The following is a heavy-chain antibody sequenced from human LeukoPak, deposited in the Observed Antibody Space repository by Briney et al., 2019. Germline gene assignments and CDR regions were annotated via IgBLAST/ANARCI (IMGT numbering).Heavy chain of an antibody. Sequence: PSETLSLTCTVSGGSISSYYWSWIRQPPGKGLEWIGYIYYSGSTNYNPSLKSRVTISVDTSKSQFSLKLSSVTAADTAVYYCARQVWSTDDAFDIWGQGTMVTVSS. CDR3: ARQVWSTDDAFDI. D-gene: IGHD3-3*01. J-gene: IGHJ3*02. CDR2: IYYSGST. CDR1: GGSISSYY. V-gene: IGHV4-59*08.